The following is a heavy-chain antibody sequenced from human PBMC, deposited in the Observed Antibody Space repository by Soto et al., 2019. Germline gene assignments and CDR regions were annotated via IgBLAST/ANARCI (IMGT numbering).Heavy chain of an antibody. V-gene: IGHV1-8*01. CDR3: AREQAAAFHYYYYGMDV. CDR2: MNPNSGNT. CDR1: GYTFTSYD. J-gene: IGHJ6*02. D-gene: IGHD6-13*01. Sequence: GASVKVSCKASGYTFTSYDINWVRQATGQGLEWMGWMNPNSGNTGYAQKFQGRVTMTRNTSISTAYMELSSLRSEDTAVYYCAREQAAAFHYYYYGMDVWGQGTTVTVSS.